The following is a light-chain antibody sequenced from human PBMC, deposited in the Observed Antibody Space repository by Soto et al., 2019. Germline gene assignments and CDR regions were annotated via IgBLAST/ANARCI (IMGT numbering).Light chain of an antibody. J-gene: IGKJ1*01. CDR2: KAS. Sequence: DIQMTQSPSTLSASVGDRVTITCRASQSISSWLAWYQQKPGQAPKLLIYKASTLQSGVPSRFSGSGSGTEFTRAISSLQPDDSATYYCQQYNDNWTFGQGTKGEIK. CDR3: QQYNDNWT. V-gene: IGKV1-5*03. CDR1: QSISSW.